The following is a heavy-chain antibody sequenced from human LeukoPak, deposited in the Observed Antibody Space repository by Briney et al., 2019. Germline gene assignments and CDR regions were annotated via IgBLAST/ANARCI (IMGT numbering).Heavy chain of an antibody. Sequence: SETLSLTCAVSGGSISSYYWSWIRQPPGKGLEWIGSIYYSGSTYYNPSLKSRVTISVDTSKNQFSLKLSSVTAADTAVYYRARTRYYYNSRSYGAPYYFDYWGQGTLVTVSS. D-gene: IGHD3-10*01. CDR2: IYYSGST. V-gene: IGHV4-59*05. CDR3: ARTRYYYNSRSYGAPYYFDY. CDR1: GGSISSYY. J-gene: IGHJ4*02.